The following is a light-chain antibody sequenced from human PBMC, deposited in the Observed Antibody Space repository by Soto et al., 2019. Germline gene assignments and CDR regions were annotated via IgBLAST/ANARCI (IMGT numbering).Light chain of an antibody. CDR2: DAS. CDR1: QSVSSK. V-gene: IGKV3D-15*01. J-gene: IGKJ4*01. CDR3: QQYYKWPLT. Sequence: TVMTQSPATLSVSPWERATLSCRASQSVSSKLAWYQQKPGQAPRLLIYDASNRAAGVPARLSGSGSGTEFTLTISSLESQDFAVYYCQQYYKWPLTFGGGTKVDIK.